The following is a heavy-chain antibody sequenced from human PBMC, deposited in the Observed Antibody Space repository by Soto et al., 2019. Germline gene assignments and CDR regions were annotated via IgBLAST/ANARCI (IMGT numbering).Heavy chain of an antibody. CDR3: AAALSGYDSVYFDY. CDR2: IYSGGST. D-gene: IGHD5-12*01. J-gene: IGHJ4*02. Sequence: PGGSLRLSCAASGFTVSSNYMSWVRQAPGKGLEWVSVIYSGGSTYYADSVKGRFTISRDNSKNTLYLQMNSLRAEDTAVYYCAAALSGYDSVYFDYWGQGTLVTVSS. CDR1: GFTVSSNY. V-gene: IGHV3-53*01.